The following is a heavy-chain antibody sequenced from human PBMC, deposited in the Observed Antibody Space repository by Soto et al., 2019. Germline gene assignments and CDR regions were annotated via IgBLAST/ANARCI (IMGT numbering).Heavy chain of an antibody. J-gene: IGHJ4*02. V-gene: IGHV1-3*05. D-gene: IGHD6-19*01. CDR2: INAGNGNK. CDR1: GYTFTGYA. CDR3: ARAVAVPADFDY. Sequence: QVQLVQSGAEEKKPGASVKVSCKASGYTFTGYAMHWVRQAPGQRLEWMGWINAGNGNKKYSQKFQGRVTITRDTSASTAYRELSSLRSEDTAVYYCARAVAVPADFDYWGQGTLVTVSS.